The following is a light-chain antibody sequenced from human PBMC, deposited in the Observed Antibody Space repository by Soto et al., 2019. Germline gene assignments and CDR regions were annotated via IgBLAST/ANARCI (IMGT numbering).Light chain of an antibody. V-gene: IGLV1-47*01. CDR2: RNN. Sequence: QSALTQPPSVSVAPGQRVTISCSGSSSNIGSYFVFWYQHLPGTAPKLLIYRNNERPSGVPDRFSGSKSGTSASLAINGLRSEDEANYYCASWDEGRNLFGSGTKVTVL. CDR1: SSNIGSYF. CDR3: ASWDEGRNL. J-gene: IGLJ1*01.